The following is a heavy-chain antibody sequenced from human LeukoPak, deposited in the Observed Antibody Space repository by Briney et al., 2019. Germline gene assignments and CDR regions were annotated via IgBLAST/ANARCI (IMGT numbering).Heavy chain of an antibody. Sequence: GGSLRLSCAASGFTFSNTWMNWVRQAPGKGLEWVGRIKRIIDDETTDYAAPVQGSFTISRDDLINTLYLQMSSLKTEDTAVCYCAAQGGSGDLRYWGQGTLVTVSS. J-gene: IGHJ4*02. V-gene: IGHV3-15*01. CDR3: AAQGGSGDLRY. CDR1: GFTFSNTW. CDR2: IKRIIDDETT. D-gene: IGHD4-17*01.